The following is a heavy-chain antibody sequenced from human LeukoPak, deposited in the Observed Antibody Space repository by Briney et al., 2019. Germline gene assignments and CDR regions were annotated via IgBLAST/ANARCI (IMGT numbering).Heavy chain of an antibody. CDR3: ARLSNDPYSSSSRGNYYGMDV. Sequence: PSETLSLTCAVYGGSFSGYYWSWIRQPPGKGLEWIGEINHSGSTNYNPSLKSRVTISVDTSKNQFSLKLSSVTAADTAVYYCARLSNDPYSSSSRGNYYGMDVWGQGTTVTVSS. CDR2: INHSGST. J-gene: IGHJ6*02. CDR1: GGSFSGYY. D-gene: IGHD6-6*01. V-gene: IGHV4-34*01.